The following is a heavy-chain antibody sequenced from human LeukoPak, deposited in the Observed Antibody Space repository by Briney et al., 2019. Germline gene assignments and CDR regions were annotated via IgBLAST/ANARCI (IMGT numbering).Heavy chain of an antibody. CDR2: IYHSGST. D-gene: IGHD2-2*01. V-gene: IGHV4-30-2*01. CDR1: GGSISSGGYS. J-gene: IGHJ4*02. Sequence: SQTLSLTCAVSGGSISSGGYSWSWIRQPPGKGLEWIGYIYHSGSTYYNPSLKSRVTISVDRSKNQFSLKLSSVTAADTAVYSCARTSGIVVVPAASRNYFDYWGQGTLVTVSS. CDR3: ARTSGIVVVPAASRNYFDY.